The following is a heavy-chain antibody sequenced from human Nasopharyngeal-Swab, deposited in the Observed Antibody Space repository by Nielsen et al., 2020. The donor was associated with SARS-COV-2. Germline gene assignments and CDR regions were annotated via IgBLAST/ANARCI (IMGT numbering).Heavy chain of an antibody. CDR1: GFTFTSYA. Sequence: GESLKISCAASGFTFTSYAMNWVRQAPGKGLEWVSGMSGTGDNTYYADSVKGRFTISRDSSKNTLYLQMNSLRAEDTAVYYCARGGPVAFDYWGQGSLVIVSS. J-gene: IGHJ4*02. D-gene: IGHD6-19*01. CDR3: ARGGPVAFDY. V-gene: IGHV3-23*01. CDR2: MSGTGDNT.